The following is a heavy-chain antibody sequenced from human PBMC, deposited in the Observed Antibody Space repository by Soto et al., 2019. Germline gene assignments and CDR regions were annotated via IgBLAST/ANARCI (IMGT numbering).Heavy chain of an antibody. D-gene: IGHD6-6*01. Sequence: ASVKVSCKASGGTFSSYAISWVRQAPGQGLEWMGGIIPIFGTANYAQKFQGRVTITADESTSTAYMELSSLRSEDTAVYYCARRIAALPWWFDPWGQGTLVTVSS. J-gene: IGHJ5*02. V-gene: IGHV1-69*13. CDR1: GGTFSSYA. CDR3: ARRIAALPWWFDP. CDR2: IIPIFGTA.